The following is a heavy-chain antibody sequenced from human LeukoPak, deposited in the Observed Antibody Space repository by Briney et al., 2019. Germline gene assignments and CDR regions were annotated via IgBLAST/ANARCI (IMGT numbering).Heavy chain of an antibody. Sequence: ASVKASCKASGYTFTSYGISWVRQAPGQGLEWMGWTSAYNGNTNHAQKFQGRVTMTRDTSISTAYMELSRLRSDDTAVYYCAREIGVGATHAVDYWGQGTLVTASS. CDR3: AREIGVGATHAVDY. CDR2: TSAYNGNT. D-gene: IGHD1-26*01. J-gene: IGHJ4*02. CDR1: GYTFTSYG. V-gene: IGHV1-18*01.